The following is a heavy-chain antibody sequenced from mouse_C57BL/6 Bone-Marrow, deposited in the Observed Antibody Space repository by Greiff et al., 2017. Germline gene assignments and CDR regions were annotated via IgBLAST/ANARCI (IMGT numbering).Heavy chain of an antibody. D-gene: IGHD3-3*01. J-gene: IGHJ2*01. CDR3: AREGPLRRSFDY. Sequence: VQLQQPGAELVKPGASVKLSCKASGYTFTSYWMHWVKQRPGQGLEWIGDIYPTGGCTNYNEKFKGKALLTVDKSSNTAYMQLSSLTSEDSAVFYCAREGPLRRSFDYWGQGTTLTVSS. V-gene: IGHV1S81*02. CDR2: IYPTGGCT. CDR1: GYTFTSYW.